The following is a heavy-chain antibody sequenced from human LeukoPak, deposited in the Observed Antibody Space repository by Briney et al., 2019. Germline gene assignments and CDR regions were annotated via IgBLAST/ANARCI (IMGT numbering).Heavy chain of an antibody. J-gene: IGHJ2*01. CDR2: ISYDGSNK. CDR3: AKGPRTTVVTLNWFSDV. CDR1: GFTFSSYV. Sequence: PGRSLRLSCAASGFTFSSYVMHWVRQAPGKGLEWVSGISYDGSNKYYADFVKDRFTISRDNSKSTLYLQVNSLSTEDTAVYYCAKGPRTTVVTLNWFSDVWGRGTLVTVSS. D-gene: IGHD4-23*01. V-gene: IGHV3-30*18.